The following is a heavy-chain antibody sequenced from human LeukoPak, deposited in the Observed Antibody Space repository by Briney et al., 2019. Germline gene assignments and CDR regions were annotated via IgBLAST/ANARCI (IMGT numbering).Heavy chain of an antibody. CDR1: GGIFTSYA. D-gene: IGHD6-13*01. CDR3: ARGAAAGTSAVWFDP. J-gene: IGHJ5*02. CDR2: IIPIFGTV. V-gene: IGHV1-69*13. Sequence: SVKVSCKASGGIFTSYAISWVRQAPGQGLEWMGGIIPIFGTVNYAQKVQGRVTITADESTSTAYMELSSLRSEDTAVYYCARGAAAGTSAVWFDPWGQGTLVTVSS.